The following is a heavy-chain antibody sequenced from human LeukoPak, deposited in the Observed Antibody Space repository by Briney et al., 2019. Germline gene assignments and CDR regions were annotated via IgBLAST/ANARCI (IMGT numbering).Heavy chain of an antibody. CDR3: ALAPFVPGWSHP. CDR2: ISAYNGNT. D-gene: IGHD6-6*01. CDR1: GYTFTSYG. J-gene: IGHJ5*02. V-gene: IGHV1-18*01. Sequence: ASVNVPSKASGYTFTSYGISWVRQAPGQGLEGMGWISAYNGNTNYAQKLQGRVTMTTDTSTSTAYMELRSLRSDDTAVYYWALAPFVPGWSHPWGQGSLVTVSS.